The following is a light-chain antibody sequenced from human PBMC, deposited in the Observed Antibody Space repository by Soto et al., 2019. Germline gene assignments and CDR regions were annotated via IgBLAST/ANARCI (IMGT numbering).Light chain of an antibody. CDR2: GAS. V-gene: IGKV3D-15*01. CDR3: QQYNNWPPIT. J-gene: IGKJ5*01. CDR1: QSVGSK. Sequence: ETVMTQSPATLSVSPGDIATLSFSASQSVGSKLAWYQQKPGQAPRLLIYGASTRATDIPARFSGSGSGTEFTLSISSLQSEDSAVYYCQQYNNWPPITFGQGTHWRL.